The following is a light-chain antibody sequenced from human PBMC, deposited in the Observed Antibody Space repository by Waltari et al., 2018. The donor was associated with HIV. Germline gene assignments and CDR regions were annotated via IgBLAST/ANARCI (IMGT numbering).Light chain of an antibody. Sequence: SVLTQPPSASGTPGQRVTISCSGSTSNIGSYEVFWYQHLPGTAPKLRIHRNDRRRSGVPARISGSAPGAAASLAMWGLRAEDEADYYCVTCDDRLGGGVCGGGTKGAGL. J-gene: IGLJ3*02. CDR1: TSNIGSYE. CDR3: VTCDDRLGGGV. V-gene: IGLV1-47*01. CDR2: RND.